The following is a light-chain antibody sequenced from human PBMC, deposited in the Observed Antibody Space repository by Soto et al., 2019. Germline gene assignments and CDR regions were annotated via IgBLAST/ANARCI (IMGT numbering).Light chain of an antibody. CDR3: NSHAGNNGVK. Sequence: QSVLTQPPSASGSPGQSVTISCTGTSSDVGNYNYVSWYQQHPGKAPKLLIYEVTKRPSGVPDRFSGSKSGNTASLTVSGLQAEDEADYYCNSHAGNNGVKFGGGTKLTVL. J-gene: IGLJ2*01. CDR2: EVT. V-gene: IGLV2-8*01. CDR1: SSDVGNYNY.